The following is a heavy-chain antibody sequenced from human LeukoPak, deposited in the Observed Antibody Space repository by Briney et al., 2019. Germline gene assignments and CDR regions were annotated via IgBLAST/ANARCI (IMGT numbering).Heavy chain of an antibody. V-gene: IGHV4-31*03. CDR3: ARTIVVVPAAGRADWFDP. CDR2: IYYSEST. Sequence: SETLSLTCTVSGGSISSGGYYWSWIRQHPGKGLEWIGYIYYSESTYYNPSLKSRVTISVDTSKNQSSLKLSSVTAADTAVYYCARTIVVVPAAGRADWFDPWGQGTLVTVSS. J-gene: IGHJ5*02. CDR1: GGSISSGGYY. D-gene: IGHD2-2*01.